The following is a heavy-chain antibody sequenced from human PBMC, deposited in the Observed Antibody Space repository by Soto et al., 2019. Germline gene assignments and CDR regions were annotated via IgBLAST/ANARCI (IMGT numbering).Heavy chain of an antibody. CDR2: VGSSGGAI. V-gene: IGHV3-23*01. D-gene: IGHD3-10*01. CDR3: AKALWFGESSQYFDF. J-gene: IGHJ4*02. CDR1: GFGFDSYA. Sequence: EVQLLESGGGLVQVGGSLRLSCVGSGFGFDSYAMSWVRQAPGKGLAWVSGVGSSGGAIVYADSVRGRFTISRDNSRHALYLNMNSLRAGDTAVYYCAKALWFGESSQYFDFRGQGTLVTVAS.